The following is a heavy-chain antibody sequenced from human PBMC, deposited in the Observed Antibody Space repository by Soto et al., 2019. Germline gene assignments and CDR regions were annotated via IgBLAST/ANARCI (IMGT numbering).Heavy chain of an antibody. V-gene: IGHV1-18*01. Sequence: QVQLVQSGAEVKKPGASVKVSCKASGYTFTSYGISWVRQAPGQGLEWMGWISAYNGNTNYAQKLQGRVTMTTDTSTSTAYMELRSLRSYDTAVYYCARGNYTVTRLGYYYGMDVWGQGTTVTVSS. J-gene: IGHJ6*02. CDR3: ARGNYTVTRLGYYYGMDV. CDR2: ISAYNGNT. CDR1: GYTFTSYG. D-gene: IGHD4-4*01.